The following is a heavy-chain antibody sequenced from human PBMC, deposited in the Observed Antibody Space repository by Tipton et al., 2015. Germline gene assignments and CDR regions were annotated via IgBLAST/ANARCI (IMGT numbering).Heavy chain of an antibody. D-gene: IGHD5-24*01. J-gene: IGHJ6*02. CDR3: ARDLEHGMDV. V-gene: IGHV4-59*01. CDR2: ISYTDGA. Sequence: GLVKPSETLSLTCSVSSDSISKYYWSWIRQPPGKGLEWIGYISYTDGAHYNPALKSRVTISVDTSKNQFSLTLNSVAAADTAVYYCARDLEHGMDVWGHGTTVTVSS. CDR1: SDSISKYY.